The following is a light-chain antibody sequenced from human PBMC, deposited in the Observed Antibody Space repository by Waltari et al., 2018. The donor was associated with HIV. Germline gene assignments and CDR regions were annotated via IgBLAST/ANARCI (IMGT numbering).Light chain of an antibody. CDR3: AAWDGSLSVVV. CDR2: RNS. V-gene: IGLV1-47*01. J-gene: IGLJ2*01. Sequence: QSVLTQPPSASGTPGQRVTISCSGSSSNIGSNYVYWYQQLPGTAPKLLLYRNSRRPSGGPDRFSGSKSGTSASLAISGLRSEDEADYYCAAWDGSLSVVVFGGGTKLTVL. CDR1: SSNIGSNY.